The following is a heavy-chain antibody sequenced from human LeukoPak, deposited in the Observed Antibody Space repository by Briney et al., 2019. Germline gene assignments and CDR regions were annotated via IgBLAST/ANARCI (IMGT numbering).Heavy chain of an antibody. D-gene: IGHD3-9*01. CDR1: GGSISSYY. CDR3: ARHGILTGYRTRRDWFDP. J-gene: IGHJ5*02. CDR2: INHSGST. Sequence: SETLSLTCTVSGGSISSYYWSWIRQPPGKGLEWIGEINHSGSTNYNPSLKSRATIPVDTSKNQFSLKLSSVTAADTAVYYCARHGILTGYRTRRDWFDPWGQGTLVTVSS. V-gene: IGHV4-34*01.